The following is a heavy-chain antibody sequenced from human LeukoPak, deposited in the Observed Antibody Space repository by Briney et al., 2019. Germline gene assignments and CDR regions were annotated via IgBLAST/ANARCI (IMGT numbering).Heavy chain of an antibody. V-gene: IGHV3-23*01. D-gene: IGHD6-19*01. CDR3: AKAGGYSSGWANDY. CDR2: ISGSGGST. Sequence: GGSLRLSCAASGFTFSSYAMSWVRQAPGKGLEWVSAISGSGGSTYYADSVKGRFTISRDNSKNTLYLQMNSLRAEDTAVYYCAKAGGYSSGWANDYWGQGTLVTVSS. J-gene: IGHJ4*02. CDR1: GFTFSSYA.